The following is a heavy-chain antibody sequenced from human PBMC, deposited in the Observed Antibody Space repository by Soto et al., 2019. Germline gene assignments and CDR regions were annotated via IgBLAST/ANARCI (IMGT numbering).Heavy chain of an antibody. CDR2: IYYSGST. J-gene: IGHJ5*02. CDR1: GGSISSRGYY. CDR3: ATSNWFDP. V-gene: IGHV4-39*01. Sequence: QLQLQESGPGLVKPSETLSLTCTVSGGSISSRGYYWGWIRQPPGKGLEWIGTIYYSGSTYYNPSLKNRVTIAVDTSTHQFSLKLSSVTAADTAVYYCATSNWFDPWGQGTLVTVSS.